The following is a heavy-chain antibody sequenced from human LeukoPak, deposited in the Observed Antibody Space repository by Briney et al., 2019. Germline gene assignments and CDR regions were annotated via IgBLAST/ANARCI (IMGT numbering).Heavy chain of an antibody. CDR2: INPSGGST. CDR1: GYTFTSYY. CDR3: ARDQATPYHEGPQNAFDI. D-gene: IGHD5-12*01. J-gene: IGHJ3*02. V-gene: IGHV1-46*01. Sequence: ASVKVSCKASGYTFTSYYMHWVRQAPGQGLEWMGLINPSGGSTSYAQKFQGRVTMTRDTSTSTVYMELSSLRSEDTAVYYCARDQATPYHEGPQNAFDIWGQGTMVTVSS.